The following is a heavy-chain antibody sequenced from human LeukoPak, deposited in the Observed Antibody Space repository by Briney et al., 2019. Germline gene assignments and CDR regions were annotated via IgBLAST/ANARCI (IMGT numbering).Heavy chain of an antibody. CDR3: ETGGGWLTDY. V-gene: IGHV4-59*01. CDR1: GGSISDYW. D-gene: IGHD5-24*01. CDR2: IHDSGRT. J-gene: IGHJ4*02. Sequence: SETLSLTCTVSGGSISDYWWGWFRQPPGKGLEGIGYIHDSGRTNYTASLKGGASISADTTRRPFSMMLTSVTAAETATYYCETGGGWLTDYWGQRTLVTVSS.